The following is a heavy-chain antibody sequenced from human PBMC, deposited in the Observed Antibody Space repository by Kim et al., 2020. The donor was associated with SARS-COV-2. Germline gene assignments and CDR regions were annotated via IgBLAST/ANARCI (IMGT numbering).Heavy chain of an antibody. V-gene: IGHV3-30*18. Sequence: GGSLRLSCAASGFSYFYSGMHWVRQAPGKGLEWVAFISSNGGNKYYADSVKGRFTISRDNSKNTLYLQMNGLRVEDTAVYYCANAGDSGYGPDYWGQGTLVIVSS. J-gene: IGHJ4*02. D-gene: IGHD5-12*01. CDR3: ANAGDSGYGPDY. CDR2: ISSNGGNK. CDR1: GFSYFYSG.